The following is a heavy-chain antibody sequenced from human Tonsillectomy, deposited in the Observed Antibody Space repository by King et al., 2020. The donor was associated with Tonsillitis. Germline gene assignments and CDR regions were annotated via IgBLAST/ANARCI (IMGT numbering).Heavy chain of an antibody. J-gene: IGHJ3*02. D-gene: IGHD2-21*01. V-gene: IGHV4-61*02. CDR1: GGSISSGSFY. CDR2: IFTSEST. CDR3: ARPAVVIGAFDI. Sequence: QLQESGPGLVKPSQILSLTCTVSGGSISSGSFYWGWIRQPAGKGLEWIGRIFTSESTNYNPSLKSRVTISVDTSKNQFSLKLSSVRAADTAVYYCARPAVVIGAFDIWGEGKMGTVSS.